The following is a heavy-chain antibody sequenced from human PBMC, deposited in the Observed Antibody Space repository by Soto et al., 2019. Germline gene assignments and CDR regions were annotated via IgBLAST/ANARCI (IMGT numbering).Heavy chain of an antibody. CDR1: GFSLSTSGVG. J-gene: IGHJ4*02. D-gene: IGHD3-22*01. CDR2: IYWDDDK. CDR3: AHTYYYDSSGEFDY. Sequence: QITLKESGPTLVKPTQTLTLTCTFSGFSLSTSGVGVGWIRQPPGKALEWLALIYWDDDKRYSPSLKSRLTITKDTSKNQVVLTMTNMDPVDTATYYCAHTYYYDSSGEFDYWGQGTLVTVSS. V-gene: IGHV2-5*02.